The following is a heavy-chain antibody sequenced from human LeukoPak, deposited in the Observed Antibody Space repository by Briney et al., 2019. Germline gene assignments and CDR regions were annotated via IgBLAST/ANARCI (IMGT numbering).Heavy chain of an antibody. CDR3: ARASGSNHNHLDY. Sequence: PGGSLRLSCTTSGFTLTSAGMHWVRQAPGKGLEWVAVMWYTGDLKFYSDSVRGRFTISRDTSKDTLYLQMDSLRAEDTAVYYCARASGSNHNHLDYWGQGTLVTVSS. J-gene: IGHJ4*02. D-gene: IGHD1-14*01. CDR2: MWYTGDLK. CDR1: GFTLTSAG. V-gene: IGHV3-33*01.